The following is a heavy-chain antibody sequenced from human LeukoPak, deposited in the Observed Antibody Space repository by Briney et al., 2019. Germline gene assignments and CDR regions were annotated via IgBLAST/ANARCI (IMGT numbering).Heavy chain of an antibody. V-gene: IGHV3-23*01. CDR1: GFTFSSYA. J-gene: IGHJ4*02. CDR3: AKTGLRGVIPNFDY. D-gene: IGHD3-10*01. Sequence: GGSLRLSCAASGFTFSSYAMSWVRQAPGKGLEWVPAISGSGGSTYYADSVKGRFTISRDNSKNALYLQMNSLRAEDTAVYYCAKTGLRGVIPNFDYWGQGTLVTVSS. CDR2: ISGSGGST.